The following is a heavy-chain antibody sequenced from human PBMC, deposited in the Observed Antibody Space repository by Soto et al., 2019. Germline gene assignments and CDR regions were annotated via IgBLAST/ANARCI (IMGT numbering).Heavy chain of an antibody. CDR1: GGSLSSYY. V-gene: IGHV4-59*08. CDR2: IYYSGST. CDR3: ARRYGPGFDY. J-gene: IGHJ4*02. D-gene: IGHD4-17*01. Sequence: QVQLQESGPGLVKPSETLSLTCTVSGGSLSSYYWSWIRQPPGKGLEWIGYIYYSGSTNYNPSLKRRVTIAVDTSKNQFSLKLSSVTAADTAGYYCARRYGPGFDYWGQGTLVTVSS.